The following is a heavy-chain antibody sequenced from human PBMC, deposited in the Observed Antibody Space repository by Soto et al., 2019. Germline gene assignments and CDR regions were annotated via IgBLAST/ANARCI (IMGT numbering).Heavy chain of an antibody. CDR1: GASIGSGGW. Sequence: SETLSLTCAVSGASIGSGGWWSWVRQPPGKGLEWIVEIFHDGNTNYSPSLKSRVTISVDKSQNQFSLNVYSVTAADTAVYYCARHEGWTGPDQWGQGTLVTVSS. CDR3: ARHEGWTGPDQ. D-gene: IGHD2-8*02. CDR2: IFHDGNT. V-gene: IGHV4-4*02. J-gene: IGHJ5*02.